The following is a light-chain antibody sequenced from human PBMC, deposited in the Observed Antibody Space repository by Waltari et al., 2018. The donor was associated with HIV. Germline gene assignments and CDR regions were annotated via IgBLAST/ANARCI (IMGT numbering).Light chain of an antibody. Sequence: QSALTQPRSVSGSPGQSVTISCTGTSSDSGGYNYGSWYQQHPGKAPKLMIYDVSKRPSGVPDRFSGSKSGNTASLTISGLQAEDEADYYCCSYAGDYTFVLFGGGTKLTVL. CDR1: SSDSGGYNY. CDR2: DVS. J-gene: IGLJ2*01. V-gene: IGLV2-11*01. CDR3: CSYAGDYTFVL.